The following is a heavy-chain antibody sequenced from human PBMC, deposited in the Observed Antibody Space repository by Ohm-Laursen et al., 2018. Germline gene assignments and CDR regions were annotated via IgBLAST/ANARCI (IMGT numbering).Heavy chain of an antibody. CDR3: ATGLPADDAFNI. Sequence: GSLRLSCTASGFTFSNAWMSWVRQAPGKGLEWVGRIKRKADGETTDYAAPVKDRLTISRDDSKTTLYLQMNSLKTEDTAVYYRATGLPADDAFNIWGQGTMVTVSS. J-gene: IGHJ3*02. V-gene: IGHV3-15*01. CDR2: IKRKADGETT. CDR1: GFTFSNAW.